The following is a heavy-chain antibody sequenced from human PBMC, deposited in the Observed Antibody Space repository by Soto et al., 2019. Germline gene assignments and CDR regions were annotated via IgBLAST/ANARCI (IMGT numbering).Heavy chain of an antibody. V-gene: IGHV3-48*04. D-gene: IGHD6-13*01. CDR2: ISSSSSTI. J-gene: IGHJ4*02. CDR3: ASDGQGIPAAGTPFDY. Sequence: SLRLSCAASGFTFSSYSMNWVRQAPGKGLEWVSYISSSSSTIYYADSVKGRFTISRDNAKNSLYLQMNSLRAEDTAVYFCASDGQGIPAAGTPFDYWGQGTLVTVSS. CDR1: GFTFSSYS.